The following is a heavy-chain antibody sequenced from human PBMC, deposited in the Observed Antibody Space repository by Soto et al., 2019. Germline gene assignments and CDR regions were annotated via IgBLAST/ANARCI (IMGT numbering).Heavy chain of an antibody. Sequence: QVQLVQSGAEVKKPGASVMVSCTSSGYTFTGYCYMHWVRQAPGQGLEWMGWINAYSAGTNYAQRFKGRVTMTRDTSSNIAYMELSGLTSDDTAVYYCARGGASAWFGDYWGQGTLVTVSS. CDR1: GYTFTGYCY. D-gene: IGHD3-10*01. CDR3: ARGGASAWFGDY. J-gene: IGHJ4*02. V-gene: IGHV1-2*02. CDR2: INAYSAGT.